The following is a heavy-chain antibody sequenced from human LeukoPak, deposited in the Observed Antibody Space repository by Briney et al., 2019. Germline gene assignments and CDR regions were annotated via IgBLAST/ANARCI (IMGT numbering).Heavy chain of an antibody. CDR1: GFSFSSYG. J-gene: IGHJ4*02. Sequence: PGGSLRLSCAASGFSFSSYGMHWVRQAPGKGLEWVAFIRYDGNNKYYADSVRGRFAISRDNSKNTLYLQMTSLRAEDTAVYYCASGKVTAITTVDYWGQGTLVTVSS. D-gene: IGHD2-21*02. CDR2: IRYDGNNK. CDR3: ASGKVTAITTVDY. V-gene: IGHV3-30*02.